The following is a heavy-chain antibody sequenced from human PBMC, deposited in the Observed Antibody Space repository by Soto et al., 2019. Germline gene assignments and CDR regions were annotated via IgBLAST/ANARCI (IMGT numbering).Heavy chain of an antibody. V-gene: IGHV3-33*01. CDR1: GFTFSSYG. J-gene: IGHJ5*02. D-gene: IGHD2-2*01. Sequence: LSLSCAASGFTFSSYGMDWVRQAPGKGLEWVAVIWYDGSNKYYADSVKGRFTISRDNSKNTLYLQMNSLRAEDTAVYYCARDEGLSWFDPWGQGTLVTVSS. CDR3: ARDEGLSWFDP. CDR2: IWYDGSNK.